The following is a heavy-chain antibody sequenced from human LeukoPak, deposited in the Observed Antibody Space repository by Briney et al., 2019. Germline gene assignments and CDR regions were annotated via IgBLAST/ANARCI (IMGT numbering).Heavy chain of an antibody. CDR3: ARTTTVTTAFDY. V-gene: IGHV4-30-4*01. CDR1: GGSISSYY. D-gene: IGHD4-17*01. J-gene: IGHJ4*02. CDR2: IYYSGST. Sequence: SETLSLTCTVSGGSISSYYWSWIRQPPGKGLEWIGYIYYSGSTYYNPSLKSRVTISVDTSKNQFSLKLSSVTAADTAVYYCARTTTVTTAFDYWGQGTLVTVSS.